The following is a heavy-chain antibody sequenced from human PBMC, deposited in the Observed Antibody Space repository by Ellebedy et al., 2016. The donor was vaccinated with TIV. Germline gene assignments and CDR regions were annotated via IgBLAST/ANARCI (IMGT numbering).Heavy chain of an antibody. Sequence: ASVKVSCKASGYTFIGYYIHWVRQAPGQGLEWMGGTIPIFGTANYAQKFQGRVTMTRDTSISTAYMELSRLRSDDTAVYYCARDRYSSSSSRANWFDPWGQGTLVTVSS. CDR3: ARDRYSSSSSRANWFDP. CDR1: GYTFIGYY. CDR2: TIPIFGTA. D-gene: IGHD6-6*01. V-gene: IGHV1-2*02. J-gene: IGHJ5*02.